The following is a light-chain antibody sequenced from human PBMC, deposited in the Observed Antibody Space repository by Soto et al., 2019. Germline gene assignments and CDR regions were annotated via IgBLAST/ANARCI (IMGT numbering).Light chain of an antibody. CDR1: QSVSSSY. CDR2: GAS. J-gene: IGKJ5*01. V-gene: IGKV3-20*01. CDR3: QQYGTSPPST. Sequence: EIVLTQSPGTLSLSPGERATLSCRASQSVSSSYLAWYQQKPGQAPRLLINGASSRATGIPDRFSGSGSGTDFTLTISRPEAEDFAVYYCQQYGTSPPSTFGQGTRLEIK.